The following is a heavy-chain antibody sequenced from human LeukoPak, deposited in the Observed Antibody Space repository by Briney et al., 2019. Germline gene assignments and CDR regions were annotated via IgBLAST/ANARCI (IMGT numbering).Heavy chain of an antibody. V-gene: IGHV1-18*01. Sequence: ASVKVSCKSSGYTFTSYGISWVRQAPGQGLEWVGWISTYNGNTNYAQKLQVRVTMTTATSTTKAYMELQSIRPDAKAADYFSRAVELVEVAGRNDFDIWGQGKMVTVSS. CDR1: GYTFTSYG. CDR3: SRAVELVEVAGRNDFDI. D-gene: IGHD6-19*01. J-gene: IGHJ3*02. CDR2: ISTYNGNT.